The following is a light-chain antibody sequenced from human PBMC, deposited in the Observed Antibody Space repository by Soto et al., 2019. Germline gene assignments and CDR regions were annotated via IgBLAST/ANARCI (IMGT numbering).Light chain of an antibody. J-gene: IGKJ1*01. CDR2: GAF. V-gene: IGKV3-15*01. CDR1: QSVRNN. Sequence: EIVMTQSPATLSVSPGEGATLSCRASQSVRNNLAWYQQRPGQAPRLLVYGAFTRATGIAARFSGSGSGTEFTLTISSLQSEDFAVYYCEQYDSWPPTFGQGTKVEIK. CDR3: EQYDSWPPT.